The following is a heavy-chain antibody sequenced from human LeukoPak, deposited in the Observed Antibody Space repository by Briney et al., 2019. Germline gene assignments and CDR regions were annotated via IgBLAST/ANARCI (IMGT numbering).Heavy chain of an antibody. CDR1: GVSISSSNW. CDR2: IHHSGST. D-gene: IGHD6-19*01. J-gene: IGHJ5*02. Sequence: SETLSLTCAVSGVSISSSNWWNWVRQPPGKGLEWIGEIHHSGSTYYNPSLKSRVTISVDTSKNQFSLKLSSVTAADTAVYYCARSASSSGWSNWFDPWGQGTLVTVSS. CDR3: ARSASSSGWSNWFDP. V-gene: IGHV4-4*02.